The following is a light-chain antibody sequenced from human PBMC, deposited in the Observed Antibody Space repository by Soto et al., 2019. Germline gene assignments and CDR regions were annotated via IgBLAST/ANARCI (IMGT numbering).Light chain of an antibody. V-gene: IGKV3-11*01. Sequence: EIVLTQSPATLSLSPGERAILSCRASQSVSSYLAWYQQKPGQAPRLLIYDASNRATGIPARFSGSGSGTDFTLTISSLEPEDFAVYYCQQRSNWPTFGGGTKV. CDR2: DAS. CDR1: QSVSSY. J-gene: IGKJ4*01. CDR3: QQRSNWPT.